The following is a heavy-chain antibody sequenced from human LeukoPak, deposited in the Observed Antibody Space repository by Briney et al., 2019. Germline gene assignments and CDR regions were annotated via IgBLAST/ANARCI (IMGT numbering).Heavy chain of an antibody. CDR2: ISYDGSNK. V-gene: IGHV3-30*03. D-gene: IGHD4-17*01. Sequence: PGRSLRLSCAASGFTFSSYGMHWVRQAPGNGLEWVAVISYDGSNKYYADSVKGRFTISRDNSKNTLYLQMNSLRAEDTAVYYCAGAYGDYEFDYWGQGTLVTVSS. CDR1: GFTFSSYG. CDR3: AGAYGDYEFDY. J-gene: IGHJ4*02.